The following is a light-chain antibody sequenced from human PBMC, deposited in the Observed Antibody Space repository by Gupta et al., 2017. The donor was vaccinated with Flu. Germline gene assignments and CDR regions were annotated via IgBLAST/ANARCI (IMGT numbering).Light chain of an antibody. V-gene: IGLV3-1*01. CDR1: RLGDKF. Sequence: SYELTQPPAVSVSPGQTASITCSGGRLGDKFACRLQQNPDQYRLLVIYKSSSRTAVPPGRFSTSTSSTTATLTIAGTQARVEDDYYWQAWDSSTVVFGGGTKLTVL. J-gene: IGLJ2*01. CDR2: KSS. CDR3: QAWDSSTVV.